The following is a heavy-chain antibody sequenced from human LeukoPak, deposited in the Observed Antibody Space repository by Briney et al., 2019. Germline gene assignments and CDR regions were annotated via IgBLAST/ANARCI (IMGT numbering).Heavy chain of an antibody. J-gene: IGHJ5*02. CDR2: IKQDGSDK. CDR1: GFTFSSYW. Sequence: GGSLRLSCAASGFTFSSYWMSWVRQAPGKGLEWVATIKQDGSDKYYVDSVRGRFTISRDNAKDPLYLQMNSLRAEDTAVYYCATYRGANWFDPWGQGTLVTVSS. CDR3: ATYRGANWFDP. D-gene: IGHD5-18*01. V-gene: IGHV3-7*01.